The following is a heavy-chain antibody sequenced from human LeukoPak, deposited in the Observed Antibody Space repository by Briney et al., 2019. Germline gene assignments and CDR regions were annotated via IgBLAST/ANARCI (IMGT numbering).Heavy chain of an antibody. CDR2: IKQDGSEK. Sequence: GGSLRLYCEASGFTFSLYWMSWVRQAPGQGLEWVANIKQDGSEKYYVDSVKCRFTISRDNAKNSLYLQMNSLRADSTAVYYCARDGDTSGYSDWGQGTLVTVSS. CDR3: ARDGDTSGYSD. D-gene: IGHD3-22*01. CDR1: GFTFSLYW. J-gene: IGHJ4*02. V-gene: IGHV3-7*01.